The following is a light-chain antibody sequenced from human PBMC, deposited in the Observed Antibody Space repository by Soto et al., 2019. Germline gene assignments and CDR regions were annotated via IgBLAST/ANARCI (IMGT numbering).Light chain of an antibody. V-gene: IGLV4-69*01. CDR2: LNTDGSH. Sequence: QHVLTQSPSASASLGASVKLTCTLSSGHSSYTIAWHQQQPEKGPRYLMKLNTDGSHSRGDGIPDRFSGSRSGAERYLTISSLQSEDEADYYCQTWGAGIVVFGGGTKLTVL. CDR1: SGHSSYT. CDR3: QTWGAGIVV. J-gene: IGLJ2*01.